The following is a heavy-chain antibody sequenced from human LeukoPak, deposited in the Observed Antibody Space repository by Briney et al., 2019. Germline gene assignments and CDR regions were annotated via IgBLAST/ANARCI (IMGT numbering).Heavy chain of an antibody. J-gene: IGHJ6*02. V-gene: IGHV1-8*01. D-gene: IGHD3-3*01. Sequence: ASMKVSCKASGYTFTSYDINWVRQATGQGLEWMGWMNPNSGNTGYAQKFQGRVTMTRNTSISTAYMELSSLRSEDTAVYYCARGSAYYDFSRAYYGMDVWGQGTTVTVSS. CDR2: MNPNSGNT. CDR1: GYTFTSYD. CDR3: ARGSAYYDFSRAYYGMDV.